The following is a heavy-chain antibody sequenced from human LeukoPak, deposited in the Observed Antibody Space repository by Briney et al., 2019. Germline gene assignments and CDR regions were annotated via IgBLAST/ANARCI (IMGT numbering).Heavy chain of an antibody. CDR1: GYTFTDYA. V-gene: IGHV1-2*02. CDR2: INPNSGGT. J-gene: IGHJ4*02. Sequence: ASVKVSCKASGYTFTDYAMNWVRQAPGQGREGRGWINPNSGGTNYAQKFQGRVTMTRDTSISTAYMELSRLRSDDTAVYYCARPQTYYYDSSGPEFSYWGQGTLVTVSS. D-gene: IGHD3-22*01. CDR3: ARPQTYYYDSSGPEFSY.